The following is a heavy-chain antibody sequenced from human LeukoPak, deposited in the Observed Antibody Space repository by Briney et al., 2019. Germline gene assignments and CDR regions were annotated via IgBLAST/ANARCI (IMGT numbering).Heavy chain of an antibody. D-gene: IGHD3-10*01. Sequence: GGSLRLSCAASGFTFSSYWMSWGRQAPGKGLEWVANIKKDGSEKYYVDSVKGRFTISRDNAKNSLYLQMNSLRAEDTAVYYCARDLTFDYGSGSPYFDYWGQGTLVTVSS. CDR2: IKKDGSEK. J-gene: IGHJ4*02. CDR1: GFTFSSYW. CDR3: ARDLTFDYGSGSPYFDY. V-gene: IGHV3-7*01.